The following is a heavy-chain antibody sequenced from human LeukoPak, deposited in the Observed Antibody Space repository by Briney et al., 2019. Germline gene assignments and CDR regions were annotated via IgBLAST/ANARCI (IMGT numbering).Heavy chain of an antibody. CDR2: INSDGSST. V-gene: IGHV3-74*01. D-gene: IGHD3-10*01. CDR3: ARTPGVPRAFDI. J-gene: IGHJ3*02. Sequence: PGGSLRLSCTAYGFTFTSYWMHWVRQAPGEGLVWVSRINSDGSSTTYADSVRGQFTMSRDNAKNTLYLQMNSLRAEDTAVYYCARTPGVPRAFDIWGQGTMVTVSS. CDR1: GFTFTSYW.